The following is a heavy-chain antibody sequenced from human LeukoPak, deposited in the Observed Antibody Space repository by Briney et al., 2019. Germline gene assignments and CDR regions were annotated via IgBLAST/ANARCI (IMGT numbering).Heavy chain of an antibody. Sequence: VGSLRLSCAASGFTFSISAMKWVRQAPGKGLEWVSSISGGGTTYYADSVRGRFIISRDNSKNTLYLQMNSLRAEDTAVYYCAKLLMANDYGDPWGQGTLVTVSS. V-gene: IGHV3-23*01. J-gene: IGHJ5*02. CDR2: ISGGGTT. CDR3: AKLLMANDYGDP. CDR1: GFTFSISA. D-gene: IGHD4-17*01.